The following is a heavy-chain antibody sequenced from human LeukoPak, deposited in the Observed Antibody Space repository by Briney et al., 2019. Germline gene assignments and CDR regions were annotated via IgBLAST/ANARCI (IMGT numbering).Heavy chain of an antibody. Sequence: SETLSLTCTDSGGSISSYYWTWIRQPPGKGLEWIGHIYYSGTASYSPSLKSRVSISTDTSKKSFSLKLTSVTAADTAVYYCARDNSMFPGALVYWGRGAQVTVSS. CDR1: GGSISSYY. D-gene: IGHD2/OR15-2a*01. V-gene: IGHV4-59*01. J-gene: IGHJ4*02. CDR3: ARDNSMFPGALVY. CDR2: IYYSGTA.